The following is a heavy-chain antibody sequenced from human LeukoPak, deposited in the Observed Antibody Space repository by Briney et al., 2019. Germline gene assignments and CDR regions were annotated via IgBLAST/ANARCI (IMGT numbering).Heavy chain of an antibody. Sequence: GGSLRFPFEAPGLPFGAFALGGVGQAPGKGLGWASPFSSSGVSTYYADSVKGRFTISRDNAKNSLYLQMNRLRAEDTAVYYCARDGGSWYAPDYYYYMDVWGKGTTVTVSS. CDR2: FSSSGVST. J-gene: IGHJ6*03. D-gene: IGHD6-13*01. CDR1: GLPFGAFA. CDR3: ARDGGSWYAPDYYYYMDV. V-gene: IGHV3-48*01.